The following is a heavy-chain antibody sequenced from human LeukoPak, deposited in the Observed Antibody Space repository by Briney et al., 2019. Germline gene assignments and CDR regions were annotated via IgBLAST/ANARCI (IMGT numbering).Heavy chain of an antibody. D-gene: IGHD6-19*01. V-gene: IGHV1-2*06. CDR3: ARISSGWSYDY. Sequence: ASEKVSCKASGYTFTGYYMHWVRQAPGQGLEWMGRINPNSGGTNYAQKFQGRVTMTRDTSISTAYMELSRLRSDDTAVYYCARISSGWSYDYWGQGTLVTVSS. CDR1: GYTFTGYY. J-gene: IGHJ4*02. CDR2: INPNSGGT.